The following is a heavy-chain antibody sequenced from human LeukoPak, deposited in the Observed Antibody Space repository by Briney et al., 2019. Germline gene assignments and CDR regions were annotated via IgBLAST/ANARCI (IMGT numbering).Heavy chain of an antibody. CDR2: ISGSGGST. CDR1: GFTFSSYA. V-gene: IGHV3-23*01. CDR3: AKDPPVWFGELFVFDY. Sequence: GGSLRLSCAASGFTFSSYAMSWVRQAPGKGLEWVSAISGSGGSTYYADSVKGRFTISKDNSKNTLYLQMNSLRAEDTAVYYCAKDPPVWFGELFVFDYWGQGTLVTVSS. D-gene: IGHD3-10*01. J-gene: IGHJ4*02.